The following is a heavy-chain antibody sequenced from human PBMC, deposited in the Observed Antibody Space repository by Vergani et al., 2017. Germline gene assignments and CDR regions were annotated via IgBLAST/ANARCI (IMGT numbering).Heavy chain of an antibody. CDR2: IYYSGST. D-gene: IGHD3-3*01. CDR3: ARADLGHYDLWSGYYLMGGYDY. Sequence: QVQLQESGPGLVKPSETLSLTCTVSGGSVSSGSYYWSWIRQPPGKGLEWIGYIYYSGSTHYNPSLKSRVTISVDTSKNQFSLKRSSVTAAYTAVYYCARADLGHYDLWSGYYLMGGYDYWGQGTLVTVSS. V-gene: IGHV4-61*01. J-gene: IGHJ4*02. CDR1: GGSVSSGSYY.